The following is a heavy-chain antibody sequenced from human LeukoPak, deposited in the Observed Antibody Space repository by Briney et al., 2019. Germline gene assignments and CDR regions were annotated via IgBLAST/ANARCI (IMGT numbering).Heavy chain of an antibody. J-gene: IGHJ3*02. V-gene: IGHV4-34*01. CDR2: INHSGST. Sequence: SETLSLTCPLYGGSFSGYYWSWIRQPPGKGLEWIGEINHSGSTNYSPSLKSRVTISLDTSKNQFSLKLSSVTAADTAVYYCARGSRLTGTFDIWGQGTMVTVSS. CDR1: GGSFSGYY. D-gene: IGHD3-9*01. CDR3: ARGSRLTGTFDI.